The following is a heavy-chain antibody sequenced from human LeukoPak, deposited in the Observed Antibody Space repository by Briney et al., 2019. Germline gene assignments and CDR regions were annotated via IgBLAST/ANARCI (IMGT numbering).Heavy chain of an antibody. CDR3: ARVAIKGLPYYYYMDA. Sequence: GASVKVSCKASGYTFTSYDINWVRQATGQGLEWMGWMNPNSGNTGYAQKFQGRVTMTRNTSISTAYMELSSLRSEDTAVYYCARVAIKGLPYYYYMDAWGKGTTVTISS. J-gene: IGHJ6*03. CDR2: MNPNSGNT. V-gene: IGHV1-8*01. CDR1: GYTFTSYD.